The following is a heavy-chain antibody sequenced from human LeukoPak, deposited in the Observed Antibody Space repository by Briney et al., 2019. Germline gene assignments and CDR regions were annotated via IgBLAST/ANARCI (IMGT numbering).Heavy chain of an antibody. Sequence: PGESLRLSCTVSGFAFSKYWMHWVRQAPGKGLVWVSRINPEETTINYADSVKGRFTISRDIAQSTLYLQMDSLRPEDSALYYCGRGGAGLADYWGPGTLVTVSS. D-gene: IGHD1-26*01. CDR1: GFAFSKYW. V-gene: IGHV3-74*01. CDR3: GRGGAGLADY. J-gene: IGHJ4*02. CDR2: INPEETTI.